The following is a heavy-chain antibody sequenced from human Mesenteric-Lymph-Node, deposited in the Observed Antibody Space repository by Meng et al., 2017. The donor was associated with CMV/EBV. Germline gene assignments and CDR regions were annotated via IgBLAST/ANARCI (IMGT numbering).Heavy chain of an antibody. J-gene: IGHJ4*02. CDR2: IFTTGST. CDR1: GGSISSGNYY. CDR3: VRETPGRVVITDY. D-gene: IGHD2-21*01. Sequence: SGGSISSGNYYWSWIRQHPGKGLEWIGHIFTTGSTYYNPSLKSRVTISLDTSKNQFSVRLSSVTAADTAVYYCVRETPGRVVITDYWGQGTLVTVSS. V-gene: IGHV4-31*02.